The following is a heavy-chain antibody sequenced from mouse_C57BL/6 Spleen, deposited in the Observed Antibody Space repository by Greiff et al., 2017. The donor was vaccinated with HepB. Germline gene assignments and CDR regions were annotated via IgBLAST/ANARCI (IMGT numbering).Heavy chain of an antibody. Sequence: VKLQESGAELVKPGASVKISCKASGYAFSSYWMNWVKQRPGKGLEWIGQIYPGDGDTNYNGKFKGKATLTADKSSSTAYMQLSSLTSEDSAVYFCARERRLQDYAMDYWGQGTSVTVSS. CDR1: GYAFSSYW. J-gene: IGHJ4*01. D-gene: IGHD3-2*02. CDR2: IYPGDGDT. V-gene: IGHV1-80*01. CDR3: ARERRLQDYAMDY.